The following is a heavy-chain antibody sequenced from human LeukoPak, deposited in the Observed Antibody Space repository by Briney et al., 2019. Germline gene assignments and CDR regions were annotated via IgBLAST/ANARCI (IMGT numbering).Heavy chain of an antibody. D-gene: IGHD6-13*01. J-gene: IGHJ3*02. CDR2: IYYSGST. V-gene: IGHV4-39*01. CDR1: GGSISSSSYY. CDR3: ARDSSSYSPDAFGI. Sequence: SETLSLTCTVSGGSISSSSYYWGWIRQPPGKGLGWIGSIYYSGSTYYNPSLKSRVSISVDTSKNQFSLKLSSVTAADTAVYYCARDSSSYSPDAFGIWGQGTMVTVSS.